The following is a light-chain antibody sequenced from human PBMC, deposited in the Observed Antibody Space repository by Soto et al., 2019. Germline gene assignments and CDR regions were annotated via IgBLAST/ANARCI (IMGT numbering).Light chain of an antibody. CDR2: KAS. J-gene: IGKJ1*01. CDR3: QQYNSYSGT. CDR1: QSLSSW. V-gene: IGKV1-5*03. Sequence: DIQMTQSPSTLSASVGDRVTITCRASQSLSSWLAWYQQKPGKAPNLLIYKASSLASGVPSRFSGSGSGTEFTLTISSLQPDDFATYYCQQYNSYSGTFGQGTKVEIK.